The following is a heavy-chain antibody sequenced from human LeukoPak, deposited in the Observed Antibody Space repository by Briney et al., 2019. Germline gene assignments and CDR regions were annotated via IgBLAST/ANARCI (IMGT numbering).Heavy chain of an antibody. CDR1: GFTFSSYG. D-gene: IGHD6-13*01. Sequence: GGSLRLSCAASGFTFSSYGMHWVRQAPGKGLEWVAFIRYDGSNKYYADSVKGRFTISRDNSKNTLYLQMNSLRAEDTAVYYCTKDQHSGYSSSWYELDYWGQGTLVTVSS. V-gene: IGHV3-30*02. CDR3: TKDQHSGYSSSWYELDY. J-gene: IGHJ4*02. CDR2: IRYDGSNK.